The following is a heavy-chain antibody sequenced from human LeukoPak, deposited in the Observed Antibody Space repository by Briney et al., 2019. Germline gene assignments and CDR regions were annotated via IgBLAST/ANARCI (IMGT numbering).Heavy chain of an antibody. V-gene: IGHV4-34*01. CDR2: INHSGST. CDR3: ARDRLRWPKIDY. CDR1: GGSFSGYY. Sequence: KASETLSLTCAVYGGSFSGYYWSWIRQPPGKGLEWIGEINHSGSTNYNPSLKSRVTISVDTPKNQFSLRLSSVTAADTAVYYCARDRLRWPKIDYWGQGTLVTVSS. J-gene: IGHJ4*02. D-gene: IGHD4-23*01.